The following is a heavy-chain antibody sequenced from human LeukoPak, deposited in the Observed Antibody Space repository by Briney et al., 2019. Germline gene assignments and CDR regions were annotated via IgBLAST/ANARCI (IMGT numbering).Heavy chain of an antibody. D-gene: IGHD3-10*01. CDR2: IFYSGST. Sequence: PSETLSLTCTVSSGSISGYYWTWIRQPPGKGLEWIGNIFYSGSTNYNPSLKSRVTISLDTSKNQFSLKLSSVTAADTAVYYCARQPYYYDSGSYFDYWGQGTLVTVSS. V-gene: IGHV4-59*08. CDR3: ARQPYYYDSGSYFDY. CDR1: SGSISGYY. J-gene: IGHJ4*02.